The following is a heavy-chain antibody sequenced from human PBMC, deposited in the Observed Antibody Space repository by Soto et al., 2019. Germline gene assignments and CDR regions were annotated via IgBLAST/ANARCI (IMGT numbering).Heavy chain of an antibody. J-gene: IGHJ4*02. Sequence: QVQLQESGPGLVKPSQTLSLTCTVSGGSITSDYSCWSWIRQPPGEGLEWIGHIFDSGTTYTNPSLRSQVAISLDTSKNHFSLTLSSVTAADTAVYYCARGPSGDKVHYWGQGALVTSPQ. CDR2: IFDSGTT. V-gene: IGHV4-30-4*01. CDR3: ARGPSGDKVHY. D-gene: IGHD7-27*01. CDR1: GGSITSDYSC.